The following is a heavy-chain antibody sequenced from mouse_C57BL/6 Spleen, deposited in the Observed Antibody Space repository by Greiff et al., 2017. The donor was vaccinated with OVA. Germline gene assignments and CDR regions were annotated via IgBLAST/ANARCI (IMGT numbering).Heavy chain of an antibody. CDR2: FDPNSGGT. V-gene: IGHV1-72*01. J-gene: IGHJ1*03. CDR1: GYTFTSYW. D-gene: IGHD2-4*01. CDR3: ASGLYDYDGYFDV. Sequence: QVQLQQPGAELVKPGASVKLSCKASGYTFTSYWMHWVKQRPGRGLEWIGRFDPNSGGTKYNEKFKSKATLTVDKPSSTAYMQLSSLTSEDAAVYYCASGLYDYDGYFDVWGTGTTVTVSS.